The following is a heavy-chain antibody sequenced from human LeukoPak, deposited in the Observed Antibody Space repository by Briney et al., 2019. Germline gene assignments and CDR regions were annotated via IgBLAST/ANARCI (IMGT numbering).Heavy chain of an antibody. CDR1: GGATTGYY. D-gene: IGHD1-1*01. CDR3: ARPREKGTTGTTGAFDI. J-gene: IGHJ3*02. V-gene: IGHV4-59*01. Sequence: PSETLSPTCTVSGGATTGYYCSSSRDPPEKGLWWSGCIYYSGSTNYNTPLKSGVTISVDTSKTHFSMKLSSVTAADTAVYYCARPREKGTTGTTGAFDIWGQGTMVTVSS. CDR2: IYYSGST.